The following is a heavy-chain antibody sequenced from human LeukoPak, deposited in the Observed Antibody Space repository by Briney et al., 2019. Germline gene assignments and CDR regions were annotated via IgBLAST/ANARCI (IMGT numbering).Heavy chain of an antibody. CDR3: ARGRQNSGSYSDAFDI. V-gene: IGHV3-21*01. D-gene: IGHD1-26*01. CDR2: ISSSSIYI. J-gene: IGHJ3*02. CDR1: GFTFSSYS. Sequence: PGGSLRLSCAGSGFTFSSYSMHWVRQAPGKGLEWVSSISSSSIYIYYADSLKGRSTISRDNAKNSLSLQMNSLRAEDTAVYYCARGRQNSGSYSDAFDIWGQGTVVTVSS.